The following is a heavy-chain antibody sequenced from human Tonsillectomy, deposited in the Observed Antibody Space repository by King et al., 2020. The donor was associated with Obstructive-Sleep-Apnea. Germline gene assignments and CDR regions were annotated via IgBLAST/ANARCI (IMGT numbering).Heavy chain of an antibody. J-gene: IGHJ4*02. CDR3: AREQHCSSSTCQYDS. V-gene: IGHV4-38-2*02. CDR2: IFHSGST. D-gene: IGHD2-2*01. Sequence: PLQESGPGLVKASETLSLTCTVSGFSISSGYYWDWIRKPPGKGLEWIGSIFHSGSTYYHPSLKSRVIISVDTSKNQFSLRLNSVTAADTAIYYCAREQHCSSSTCQYDSWGQGTLVTVS. CDR1: GFSISSGYY.